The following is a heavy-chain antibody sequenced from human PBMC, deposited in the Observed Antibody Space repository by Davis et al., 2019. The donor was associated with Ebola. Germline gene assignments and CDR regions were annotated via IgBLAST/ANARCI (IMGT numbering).Heavy chain of an antibody. CDR2: ITSSSYR. CDR3: ARAPKRYCSSTSCYGTLFDY. CDR1: GFTFSSYS. J-gene: IGHJ4*02. Sequence: PGGSLTLSCAASGFTFSSYSMNWVRQAPGQGLEWVSSITSSSYRYYADSVKGRFTISRDNSKNTLYLQMNSLRAEDTAVYYCARAPKRYCSSTSCYGTLFDYWGQGTLVTVSS. D-gene: IGHD2-2*01. V-gene: IGHV3-21*01.